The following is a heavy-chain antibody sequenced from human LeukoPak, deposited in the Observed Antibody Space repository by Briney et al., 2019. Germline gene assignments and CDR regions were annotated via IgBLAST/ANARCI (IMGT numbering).Heavy chain of an antibody. V-gene: IGHV1-18*01. J-gene: IGHJ6*03. CDR2: ISAYNGNT. CDR3: ARDVTGLIKAARPGYMDV. Sequence: ASVKVSCKASGYTFTSYGISWVRQAPGQGLEWMGWISAYNGNTNYAQKLQGRVTMTTDTSTSTAYMELRSLRSDDTAVYYCARDVTGLIKAARPGYMDVWGKGTTVTVSS. D-gene: IGHD6-6*01. CDR1: GYTFTSYG.